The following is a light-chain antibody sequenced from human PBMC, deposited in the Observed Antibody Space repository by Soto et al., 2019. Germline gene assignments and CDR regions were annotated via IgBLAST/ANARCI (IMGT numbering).Light chain of an antibody. CDR1: SSDVGRYPL. CDR3: CSYAGSSDV. J-gene: IGLJ1*01. CDR2: EDI. Sequence: QSALNLPAAVSASPGQSITISCTGTSSDVGRYPLVSWYQQHPGKAPKLIIHEDIKRSSGLSNRFSGSKSGNTASLTISGLQAEDEADYYCCSYAGSSDVFGPGTKVTVL. V-gene: IGLV2-23*01.